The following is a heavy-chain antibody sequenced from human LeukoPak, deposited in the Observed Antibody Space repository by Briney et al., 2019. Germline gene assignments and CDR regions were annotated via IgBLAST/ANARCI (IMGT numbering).Heavy chain of an antibody. J-gene: IGHJ3*02. D-gene: IGHD3-22*01. Sequence: SETLSLTCTISGGSISSYYWGWIRQPPGKGLEWIGNMYYTGSTYHNPSLKSRVTISIDTSKNQFSLKLSSVTATDTAVYYCATLHYDSSGYFDAFDIWGQGIMVTVSS. CDR3: ATLHYDSSGYFDAFDI. CDR2: MYYTGST. CDR1: GGSISSYY. V-gene: IGHV4-39*01.